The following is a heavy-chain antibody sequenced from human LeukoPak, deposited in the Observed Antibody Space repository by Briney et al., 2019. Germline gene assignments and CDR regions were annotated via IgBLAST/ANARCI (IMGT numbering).Heavy chain of an antibody. Sequence: GGSLRLSCAASGFTFSNAWMSWVRQAPGKGLEWVGRIKSKTDGGTTDYAAPVKGRFTISRDDSKNTLYLQMNSLKTEDTAVYYCSTATPTSVRGVISSYWGQGTPVTVSS. J-gene: IGHJ4*02. CDR2: IKSKTDGGTT. CDR1: GFTFSNAW. V-gene: IGHV3-15*01. CDR3: STATPTSVRGVISSY. D-gene: IGHD3-10*01.